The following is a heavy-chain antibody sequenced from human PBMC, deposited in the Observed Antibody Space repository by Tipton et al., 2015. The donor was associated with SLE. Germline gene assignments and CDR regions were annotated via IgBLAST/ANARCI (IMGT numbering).Heavy chain of an antibody. D-gene: IGHD2-2*01. CDR1: GGSINNYY. V-gene: IGHV4-59*12. Sequence: TLSLTCTVSGGSINNYYWSWIRQPPGKGLEWIGYIYYSGSTNYSPSLKRRVTISVDTSKNQFSLKLSSLTAADTGVYYCAREYCSRTSCYPYWGQGALVTVSS. CDR3: AREYCSRTSCYPY. CDR2: IYYSGST. J-gene: IGHJ4*02.